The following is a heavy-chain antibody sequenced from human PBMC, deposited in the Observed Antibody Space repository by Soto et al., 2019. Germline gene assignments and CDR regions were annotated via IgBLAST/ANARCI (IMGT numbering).Heavy chain of an antibody. CDR2: INPSGGST. J-gene: IGHJ3*02. V-gene: IGHV1-46*01. CDR3: ARSYYYDSSGYRPDAFDI. Sequence: QVQLVQSGAEVKKPGASVKVSCKASGYTFTSYYMHWVRQAPGQGLEWMGIINPSGGSTSYAQKFQGRVTMTRDTSTSTVYMELSSLRSEDTAVYYCARSYYYDSSGYRPDAFDIWGQGTMVTVSS. CDR1: GYTFTSYY. D-gene: IGHD3-22*01.